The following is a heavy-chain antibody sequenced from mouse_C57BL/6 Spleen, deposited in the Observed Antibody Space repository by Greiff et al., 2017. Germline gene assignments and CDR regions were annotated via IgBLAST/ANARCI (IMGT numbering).Heavy chain of an antibody. Sequence: EVKLMESGPGMVKPSQSLSLTCTVTGYSITSGYDWHWIRHFPGNKLEWMGYISYSGSTNYNPSLKSRISITHDTSKNHFFLKLNSVTTEDTATYYCARGFPPYYGSSYGAMDYWGQGTSVTVSS. CDR2: ISYSGST. D-gene: IGHD1-1*01. CDR3: ARGFPPYYGSSYGAMDY. J-gene: IGHJ4*01. CDR1: GYSITSGYD. V-gene: IGHV3-1*01.